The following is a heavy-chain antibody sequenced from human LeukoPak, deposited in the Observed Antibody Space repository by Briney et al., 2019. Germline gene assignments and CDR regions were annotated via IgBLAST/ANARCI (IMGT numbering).Heavy chain of an antibody. CDR3: AKSPRYDSSGYLDY. V-gene: IGHV3-30*18. Sequence: GGSLRLSCAASGFTFSSYGMHWVRQAPGKGLEWVAVIPYDGSNKYYADSVKGRFTISRDNSKNTLYLQMNSLRAEDTAVYYCAKSPRYDSSGYLDYWGQGTLVTVSS. CDR1: GFTFSSYG. J-gene: IGHJ4*02. CDR2: IPYDGSNK. D-gene: IGHD3-22*01.